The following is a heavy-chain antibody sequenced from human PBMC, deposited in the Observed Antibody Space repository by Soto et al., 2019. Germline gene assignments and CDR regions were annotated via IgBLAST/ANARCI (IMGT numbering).Heavy chain of an antibody. J-gene: IGHJ4*02. CDR3: ARATRLRYQLLGDGMDY. CDR2: INPNSGGT. D-gene: IGHD2-2*01. CDR1: GYTFTGYY. V-gene: IGHV1-2*04. Sequence: ASVKVSCKASGYTFTGYYMHWVRQAPGQGLEWMGWINPNSGGTNYAQKFQGWVTMTRDTSISTAYMELSRLRSDDTAVYYCARATRLRYQLLGDGMDYWGQGTLVTVSS.